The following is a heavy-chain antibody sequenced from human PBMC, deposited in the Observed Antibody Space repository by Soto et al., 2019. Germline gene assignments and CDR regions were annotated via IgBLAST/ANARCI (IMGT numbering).Heavy chain of an antibody. J-gene: IGHJ5*02. CDR1: GYTFTSYA. V-gene: IGHV1-3*01. D-gene: IGHD4-17*01. CDR2: INAGNGNT. CDR3: AREDDYGGNVPFSP. Sequence: ASVKVSCKASGYTFTSYAMHWVRQAPGQRLEWMGWINAGNGNTKYSQKFQGRVTITRDTSASTAYMELSSLRSEDTAVYYCAREDDYGGNVPFSPWGQGTLVTVSS.